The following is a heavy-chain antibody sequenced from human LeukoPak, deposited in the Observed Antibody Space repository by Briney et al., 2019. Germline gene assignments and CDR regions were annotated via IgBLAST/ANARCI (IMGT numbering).Heavy chain of an antibody. Sequence: SVKVSCKASGGTFSSYAISWVRQAPGQGLEWMGGIIPIFGTANYARKFQGRVTITADESTSTAYMELSSLRSEDTAVYYCARDYGGNSGGWYFDLWGRGTLVTVSS. J-gene: IGHJ2*01. CDR1: GGTFSSYA. CDR2: IIPIFGTA. CDR3: ARDYGGNSGGWYFDL. V-gene: IGHV1-69*13. D-gene: IGHD4-23*01.